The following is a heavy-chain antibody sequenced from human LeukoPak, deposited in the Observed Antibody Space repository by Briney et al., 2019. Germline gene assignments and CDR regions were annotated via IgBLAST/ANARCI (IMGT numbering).Heavy chain of an antibody. V-gene: IGHV4-38-2*01. J-gene: IGHJ4*02. CDR3: ASSSPTTIFGVVSYYFDY. CDR1: GYSISSGYY. Sequence: PSETLSLTCALSGYSISSGYYWGWIRQPPGKGLEWIGSIYHSGSTYYNPSLKSRVTISVDTSKNQFSLKLSSVTAADTAVYYCASSSPTTIFGVVSYYFDYWGQGTLVTVSS. CDR2: IYHSGST. D-gene: IGHD3-3*01.